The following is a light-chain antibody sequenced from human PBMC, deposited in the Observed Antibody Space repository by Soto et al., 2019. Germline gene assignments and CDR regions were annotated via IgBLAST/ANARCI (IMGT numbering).Light chain of an antibody. J-gene: IGKJ1*01. V-gene: IGKV3-20*01. Sequence: VLTPCAGALLLYAGERAMRASGGSQSVSSSYLAWYQQKPGQAPRLLIYGASSRATGIPHRFSCSGSGTYFTFSSTALAPGGVAFRYMQQYGSPPVALAQGTKVDIK. CDR1: QSVSSSY. CDR3: QQYGSPPVA. CDR2: GAS.